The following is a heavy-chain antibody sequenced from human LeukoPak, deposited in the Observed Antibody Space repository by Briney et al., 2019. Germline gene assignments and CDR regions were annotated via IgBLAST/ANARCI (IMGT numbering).Heavy chain of an antibody. V-gene: IGHV4-34*01. CDR2: INHSGST. J-gene: IGHJ1*01. Sequence: PSETLSLTCAVYGGSFSGYYWSWIRQPPGKGLEWIGEINHSGSTNYNPSLKSRVTISVDTSKNQFSLKLSSVTAADTAVYYCARGRYRRTDFQHWGQGTLVTVSS. CDR3: ARGRYRRTDFQH. CDR1: GGSFSGYY. D-gene: IGHD1-26*01.